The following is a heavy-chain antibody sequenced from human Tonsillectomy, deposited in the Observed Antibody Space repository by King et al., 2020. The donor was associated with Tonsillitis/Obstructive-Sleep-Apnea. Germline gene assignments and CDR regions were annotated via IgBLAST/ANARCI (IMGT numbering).Heavy chain of an antibody. Sequence: QLVQSGGGLVQPGGSLRLSCAASGFTFSSYWMHWVRQAPGKGLVWVSRIKNDGSSTSYADSVKGRFTISRDNAKNTLSLQMNSLRAEDTAEYYCARGDRVAQGNYAMDVWGQGTTVTVSS. J-gene: IGHJ6*02. D-gene: IGHD2-15*01. CDR3: ARGDRVAQGNYAMDV. V-gene: IGHV3-74*02. CDR1: GFTFSSYW. CDR2: IKNDGSST.